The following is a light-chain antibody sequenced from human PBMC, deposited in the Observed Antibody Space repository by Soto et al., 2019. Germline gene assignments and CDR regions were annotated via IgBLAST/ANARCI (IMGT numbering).Light chain of an antibody. CDR1: QSVSSSY. CDR2: GTS. Sequence: EIVLTQARGTLSLSPGERATLSCRPSQSVSSSYLAWYQQKPGQAPRLLIYGTSSRATAIPDRFSGSGSGTDFTLTISRLEPEDFAVYYCQQYGSSSWTFGQGTKVDIK. J-gene: IGKJ1*01. CDR3: QQYGSSSWT. V-gene: IGKV3-20*01.